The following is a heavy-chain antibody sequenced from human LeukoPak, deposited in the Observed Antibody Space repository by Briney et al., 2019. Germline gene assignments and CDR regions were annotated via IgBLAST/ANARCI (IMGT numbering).Heavy chain of an antibody. Sequence: PSETLSLTCAVYGGSFSGYYWSWIRQPPGKGLEWIGEINHSGSTNYNPSLKSRVTISVDTSKNQFSLKLSSVTAADTAVYYCARQAVRGLGAFDIWGQGTMVTVSS. CDR3: ARQAVRGLGAFDI. CDR1: GGSFSGYY. D-gene: IGHD3-16*01. J-gene: IGHJ3*02. CDR2: INHSGST. V-gene: IGHV4-34*01.